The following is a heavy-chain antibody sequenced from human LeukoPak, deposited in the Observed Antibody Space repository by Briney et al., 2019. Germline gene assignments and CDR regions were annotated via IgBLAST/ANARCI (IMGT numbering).Heavy chain of an antibody. CDR2: IWYDGSNK. CDR3: VKNSQPVYYYYMDV. J-gene: IGHJ6*03. V-gene: IGHV3-33*01. Sequence: GGSLRLSCAASGSTFSSYGMHWVRQAPGKGLEWVAVIWYDGSNKYYADSVKGRFTISRDNSKNTLYLQMNSLRAEDTAVYYCVKNSQPVYYYYMDVWGKGTTVTVSS. D-gene: IGHD6-6*01. CDR1: GSTFSSYG.